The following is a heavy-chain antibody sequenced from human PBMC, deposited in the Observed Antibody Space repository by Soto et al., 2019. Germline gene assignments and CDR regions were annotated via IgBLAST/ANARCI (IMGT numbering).Heavy chain of an antibody. J-gene: IGHJ4*02. CDR3: VRGGYTFDYCFDY. CDR1: GGSVSSGSYY. V-gene: IGHV4-61*01. CDR2: IYYSGST. Sequence: QVQLQESGPGLVKPSETLSLTCTVSGGSVSSGSYYWSWIRQPPGKGLEWIGYIYYSGSTNYNPSLKSRVTISVDTSKNQFSLRLSSVTAADTAVYYCVRGGYTFDYCFDYWGQGTLVTVSS. D-gene: IGHD5-18*01.